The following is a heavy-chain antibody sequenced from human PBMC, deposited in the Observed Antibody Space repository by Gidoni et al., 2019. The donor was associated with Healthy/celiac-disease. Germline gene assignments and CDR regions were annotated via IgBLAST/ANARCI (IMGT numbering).Heavy chain of an antibody. Sequence: QVQLVQSGAEVQKPGSSVKVSCKASGGPFSSSAISWVRQAPGQGLEWMGGIIPIFGTANYAQKFQGRVTITADESTSTAYMELSSLRSEDTAVYYCAATYDSSGYYYYDWFDPWGQGTLVTVSS. J-gene: IGHJ5*02. CDR2: IIPIFGTA. D-gene: IGHD3-22*01. CDR1: GGPFSSSA. V-gene: IGHV1-69*01. CDR3: AATYDSSGYYYYDWFDP.